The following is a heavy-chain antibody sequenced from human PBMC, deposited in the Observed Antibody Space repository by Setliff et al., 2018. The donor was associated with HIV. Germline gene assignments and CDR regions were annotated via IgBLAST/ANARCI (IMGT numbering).Heavy chain of an antibody. CDR2: VSQSGST. Sequence: SETLSLTCSVSGVSIKRTDHYWGCIRQSPGTRLEWIGSVSQSGSTYYNPSLKSRVTISVDTSKNQFSLKLGSVTAADTAVYYCHSWSWSYYYYYMDVWGKGTTVTVSS. V-gene: IGHV4-38-2*02. CDR3: HSWSWSYYYYYMDV. CDR1: GVSIKRTDHY. J-gene: IGHJ6*03.